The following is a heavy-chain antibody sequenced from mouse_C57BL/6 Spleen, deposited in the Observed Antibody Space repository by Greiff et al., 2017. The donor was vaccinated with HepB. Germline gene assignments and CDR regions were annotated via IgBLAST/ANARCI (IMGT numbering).Heavy chain of an antibody. V-gene: IGHV1-81*01. D-gene: IGHD1-1*01. CDR3: ARREDYYGSSYYYAMDY. J-gene: IGHJ4*01. CDR2: FYPRSGNT. Sequence: QVQLQESGAELARPGASVKLSCKASGYTFTSYGISWVKQRTGQGLEWIGEFYPRSGNTYYNEKFKGKATLTADKSSSTAYMELRSLTSEDSAVYFCARREDYYGSSYYYAMDYWGQGTSVTVSS. CDR1: GYTFTSYG.